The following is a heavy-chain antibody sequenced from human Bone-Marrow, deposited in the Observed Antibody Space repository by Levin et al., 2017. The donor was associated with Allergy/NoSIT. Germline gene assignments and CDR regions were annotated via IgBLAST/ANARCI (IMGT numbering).Heavy chain of an antibody. Sequence: GGSLRLSCAASGFTFSSYAMSWVRQAPGKGLEWVSAISGSGGSTYYADSVKGRFTISRDNSKNTLYLQMNSLRAEDTAVYYCAKDRGDDFWSGYYTYYFDYWGQGTLVTVSS. CDR1: GFTFSSYA. J-gene: IGHJ4*02. CDR2: ISGSGGST. D-gene: IGHD3-3*01. V-gene: IGHV3-23*01. CDR3: AKDRGDDFWSGYYTYYFDY.